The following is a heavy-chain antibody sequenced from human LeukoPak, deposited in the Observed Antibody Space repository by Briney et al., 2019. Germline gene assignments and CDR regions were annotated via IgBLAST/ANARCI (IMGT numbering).Heavy chain of an antibody. Sequence: PSETLSLTCTVSGASISSYYWSWIRQPPGKGLEWIGYIYYSGSTNYNPSLKSRVTISVDTSKNQFSLKLSSVTAADTAVYYCARSYYDSSFHPYDAFDIWGQGTMVTVSS. CDR1: GASISSYY. D-gene: IGHD3-22*01. J-gene: IGHJ3*02. CDR2: IYYSGST. V-gene: IGHV4-59*01. CDR3: ARSYYDSSFHPYDAFDI.